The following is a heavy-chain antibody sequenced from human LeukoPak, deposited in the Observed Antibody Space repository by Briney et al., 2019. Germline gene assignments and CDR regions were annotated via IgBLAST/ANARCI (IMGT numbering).Heavy chain of an antibody. CDR1: GFTVSSNY. Sequence: PGGSLRLSCAASGFTVSSNYMSWVRQAPGKGLEWVSVIYSGGSTYYADSVKGRFTISRDNSKNTLYLQMNSLRAEDTAVYYCARYFFGGALDYWGQGTLVTVSS. CDR2: IYSGGST. J-gene: IGHJ4*02. V-gene: IGHV3-53*01. CDR3: ARYFFGGALDY. D-gene: IGHD3-16*01.